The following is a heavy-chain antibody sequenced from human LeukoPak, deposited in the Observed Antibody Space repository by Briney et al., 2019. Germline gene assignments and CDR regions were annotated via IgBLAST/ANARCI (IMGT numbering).Heavy chain of an antibody. CDR2: INHSGST. Sequence: GSLRLSCTASGFSFRDFVVSWVRQAPGKGLEWIGEINHSGSTNYNPSLKSRVTISVDTSKNQFSLKLSSVTAADTAVYYCARVWIPGTVTTINQRGHWFDPWGQGTLVTVSS. J-gene: IGHJ5*02. CDR3: ARVWIPGTVTTINQRGHWFDP. D-gene: IGHD4-17*01. CDR1: GFSFRDFV. V-gene: IGHV4-34*01.